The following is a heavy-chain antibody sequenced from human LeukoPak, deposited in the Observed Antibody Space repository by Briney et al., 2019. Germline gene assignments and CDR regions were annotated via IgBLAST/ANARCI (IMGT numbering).Heavy chain of an antibody. CDR3: AREDYAYFDY. J-gene: IGHJ4*02. CDR2: IYKSGST. D-gene: IGHD4-17*01. V-gene: IGHV4-59*01. CDR1: GASISTYY. Sequence: PSETLSLTCTVSGASISTYYWSWVRQPPGKGLEWIGYIYKSGSTKYNPSLKSRVTISVDTSKNQFSLKLSSVTAADTAVYYCAREDYAYFDYWGQGTLVTVSS.